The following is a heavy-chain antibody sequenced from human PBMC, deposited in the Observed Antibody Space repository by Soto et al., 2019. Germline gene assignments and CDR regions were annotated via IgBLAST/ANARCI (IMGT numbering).Heavy chain of an antibody. CDR2: ISRHNGNT. CDR1: GYVFIGYG. V-gene: IGHV1-18*01. Sequence: ASVKVSCKASGYVFIGYGISWVRQAPGQGLEWMGWISRHNGNTNYAQNFQGRVTMTTDASTSTAYMELRSLRSDDTAVYYCAIYLDGSRSYYTDYCRHRPLVTLSS. D-gene: IGHD3-10*01. CDR3: AIYLDGSRSYYTDY. J-gene: IGHJ4*01.